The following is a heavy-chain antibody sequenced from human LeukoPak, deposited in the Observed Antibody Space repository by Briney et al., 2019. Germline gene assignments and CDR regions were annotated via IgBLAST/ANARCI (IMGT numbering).Heavy chain of an antibody. CDR1: GFTFSSDA. V-gene: IGHV3-23*01. Sequence: GGSLRLSCAASGFTFSSDAMSWVRQAPGKGLGWVSVISGSGGSTYYADSVKGRFTISRDNSKNTLYLQMNSLRAEDTAVYYCAKDPIDSSGYYRPFDYWGQESLVTVSS. J-gene: IGHJ4*02. D-gene: IGHD3-22*01. CDR3: AKDPIDSSGYYRPFDY. CDR2: ISGSGGST.